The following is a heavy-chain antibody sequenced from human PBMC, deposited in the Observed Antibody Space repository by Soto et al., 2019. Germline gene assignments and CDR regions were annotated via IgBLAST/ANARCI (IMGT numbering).Heavy chain of an antibody. D-gene: IGHD1-26*01. J-gene: IGHJ6*02. CDR2: IYHSGST. CDR1: GGSFSSGGYS. Sequence: QLQLQESASGLVKPSQPLSLTCAASGGSFSSGGYSWSWIRQPPGKGLEWIGYIYHSGSTYYNPSLKSRVTISVDRSKNQFSLKLSSVTAADTAVYYCARGELPTDPYYGMDVWGQGTTVTVSS. CDR3: ARGELPTDPYYGMDV. V-gene: IGHV4-30-2*01.